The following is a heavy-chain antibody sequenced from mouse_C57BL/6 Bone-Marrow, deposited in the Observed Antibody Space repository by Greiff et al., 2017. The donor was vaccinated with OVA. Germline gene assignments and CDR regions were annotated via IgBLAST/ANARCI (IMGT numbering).Heavy chain of an antibody. Sequence: EVKLMESGPGLAKPSQTLSLTCSVTGYSITSDYWNWIRKFPGNKLEYMGYISYSGSTYYNPSLKSRISITRDTSKNQYYLQLNSVTTEDTATYYSARYTTYGSSYVGAMDYWVQGTSGTVS. CDR2: ISYSGST. CDR1: GYSITSDY. V-gene: IGHV3-8*01. J-gene: IGHJ4*01. CDR3: ARYTTYGSSYVGAMDY. D-gene: IGHD1-1*01.